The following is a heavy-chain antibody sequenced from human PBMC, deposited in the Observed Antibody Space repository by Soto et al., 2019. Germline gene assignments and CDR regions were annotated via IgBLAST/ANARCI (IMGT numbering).Heavy chain of an antibody. CDR1: GGSVSSGSYY. CDR2: IYYSGST. V-gene: IGHV4-61*01. Sequence: SETLSLTCTVSGGSVSSGSYYWSWIRQPPGKGLERIGYIYYSGSTNYNPSLKSRVTISVDTSKNQFSLKLSSVTAADTAVYYCARGESWFDPWGQGTLVTVSS. J-gene: IGHJ5*02. CDR3: ARGESWFDP.